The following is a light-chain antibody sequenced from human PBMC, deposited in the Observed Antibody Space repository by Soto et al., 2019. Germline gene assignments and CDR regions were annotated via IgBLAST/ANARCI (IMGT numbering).Light chain of an antibody. CDR2: SNN. CDR1: SSNIGSNY. CDR3: AAWDDSLSGRV. J-gene: IGLJ2*01. V-gene: IGLV1-47*02. Sequence: QSVLTQPPSASGTPGQRVTISCSGSSSNIGSNYVYWYQQLPGTAPKPLIYSNNQRPSGVPDRFSGSKSGTSASLAISGLRSEDEADYYCAAWDDSLSGRVFGGGTKLTVL.